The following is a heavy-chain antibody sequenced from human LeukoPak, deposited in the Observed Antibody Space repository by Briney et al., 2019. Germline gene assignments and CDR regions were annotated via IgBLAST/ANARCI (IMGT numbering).Heavy chain of an antibody. J-gene: IGHJ4*02. CDR3: ARGTSPLEGVDC. CDR2: IYYSGST. CDR1: GGSNSSYY. V-gene: IGHV4-59*01. Sequence: PSETLSLTCTVSGGSNSSYYWSWIRQPPGKGLEWIGYIYYSGSTNYNPSLKSRVTISVDTSKNQLSLKLSSVTAADTAVYYCARGTSPLEGVDCWGQGTLVTVSS. D-gene: IGHD1-1*01.